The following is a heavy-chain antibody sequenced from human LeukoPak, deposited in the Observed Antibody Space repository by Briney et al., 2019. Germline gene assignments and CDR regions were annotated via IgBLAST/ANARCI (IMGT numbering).Heavy chain of an antibody. Sequence: GESLKISCKGSGYSFSTYWIGWVRQMPGKGLEWMGIIYPRDSDTRYSLSFQGQVTISADKSSSTAYLQWSSLKASDTAMYYCARLKGYCSSTSCYNFRAGDYWGQGTLVTVSS. CDR1: GYSFSTYW. V-gene: IGHV5-51*01. J-gene: IGHJ4*02. CDR2: IYPRDSDT. CDR3: ARLKGYCSSTSCYNFRAGDY. D-gene: IGHD2-2*02.